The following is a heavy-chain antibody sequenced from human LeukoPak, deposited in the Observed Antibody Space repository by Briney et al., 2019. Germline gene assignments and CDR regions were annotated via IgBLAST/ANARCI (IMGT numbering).Heavy chain of an antibody. CDR1: GGTFSSYA. Sequence: ASVKVSCKASGGTFSSYAISWVRQAPGQGLEWMGRIIPILGMANYAQKFQGRVTITADKSTSTAYMELSSLRSEDTAVYYCARAPDYDFWSGYYFSWFDPWGQGTLVTVSS. J-gene: IGHJ5*02. V-gene: IGHV1-69*04. CDR2: IIPILGMA. D-gene: IGHD3-3*01. CDR3: ARAPDYDFWSGYYFSWFDP.